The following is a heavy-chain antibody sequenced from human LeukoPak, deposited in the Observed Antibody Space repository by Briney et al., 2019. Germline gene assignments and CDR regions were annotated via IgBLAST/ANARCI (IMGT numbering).Heavy chain of an antibody. CDR2: IIPIFGTA. D-gene: IGHD2-15*01. J-gene: IGHJ4*02. CDR1: GGTFSSYA. V-gene: IGHV1-69*13. CDR3: ASYGYCSGGSCAFDY. Sequence: ASVKVSCKASGGTFSSYAISWVRQAPGQGLEWMGGIIPIFGTANYAQKFQGRVTITADESTSTAYMELSSLRSEDTAVYYCASYGYCSGGSCAFDYWGQGTLVTVSS.